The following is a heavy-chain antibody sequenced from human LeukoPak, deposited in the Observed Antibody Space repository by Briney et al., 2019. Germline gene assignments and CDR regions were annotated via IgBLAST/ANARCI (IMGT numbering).Heavy chain of an antibody. D-gene: IGHD3-22*01. CDR2: TSSSDPGT. J-gene: IGHJ4*02. V-gene: IGHV3-23*01. CDR1: GFPLSSYA. Sequence: PGGSLRLSCAASGFPLSSYAMSWVRQGPGKGLDWVAATSSSDPGTYHADSVRGRFTISRDNSKNALYLQMNRLRVEDAAVYYCAKDAQSYDSSGYFSWGQGTLVTVSS. CDR3: AKDAQSYDSSGYFS.